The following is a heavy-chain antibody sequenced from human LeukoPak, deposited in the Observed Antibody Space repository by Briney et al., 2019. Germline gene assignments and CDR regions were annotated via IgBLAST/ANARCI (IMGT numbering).Heavy chain of an antibody. CDR2: ISSSRSYT. J-gene: IGHJ4*02. Sequence: GGSLRLSCAASGFTFSSYAMNWVRQAPGKGLEWVPSISSSRSYTYYADSVKARFSISRDNSKSTVYLQMNSLRAEDTAVYYCAKTLSYSSGWVYWGQGTLVTVSS. CDR3: AKTLSYSSGWVY. D-gene: IGHD6-19*01. CDR1: GFTFSSYA. V-gene: IGHV3-23*01.